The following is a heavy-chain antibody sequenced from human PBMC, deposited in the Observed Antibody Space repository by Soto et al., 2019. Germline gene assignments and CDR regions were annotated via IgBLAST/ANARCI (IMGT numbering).Heavy chain of an antibody. CDR3: ARRDGDSNYYAIDV. D-gene: IGHD4-17*01. Sequence: QVTLKESGPVLVKPTETLTLTCTVSGFSLGNGRMGVSWIRQPPGKPLEWLAHFFSDAERSYSASMQSRLTMSMDTSGRQVVLIMTNMDPVDTDTYYCARRDGDSNYYAIDVWGQGTTGTVSS. CDR2: FFSDAER. J-gene: IGHJ6*02. V-gene: IGHV2-26*01. CDR1: GFSLGNGRMG.